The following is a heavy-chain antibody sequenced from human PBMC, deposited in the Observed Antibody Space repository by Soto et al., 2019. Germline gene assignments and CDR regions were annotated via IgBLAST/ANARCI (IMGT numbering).Heavy chain of an antibody. CDR1: GFTFSSSA. V-gene: IGHV3-23*01. J-gene: IGHJ4*02. Sequence: PWGSLRLSCAASGFTFSSSAMSWVRQAPGKGPEWVSAISSGGGNIYYPDSVKGRFTISRDNSKNTLYLQMSSLRAEDTAIFYCVKGFSAAENFDCWGQGPQVTVSS. D-gene: IGHD3-9*01. CDR3: VKGFSAAENFDC. CDR2: ISSGGGNI.